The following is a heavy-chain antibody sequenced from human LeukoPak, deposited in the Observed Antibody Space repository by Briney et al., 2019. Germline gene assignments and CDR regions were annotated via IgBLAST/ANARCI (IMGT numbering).Heavy chain of an antibody. CDR3: ARLSEKLNLFSSSSGFDY. D-gene: IGHD6-6*01. V-gene: IGHV4-34*01. J-gene: IGHJ4*02. CDR2: INHSGST. Sequence: SATLSLTCAVHVNRNSGEYWNRVRQPPGKGLEWFGEINHSGSTNYNPSLKSRVTISVDTSKNHLSLRLSSVTAADTAVYYCARLSEKLNLFSSSSGFDYWGQGTLVTVSS. CDR1: VNRNSGEY.